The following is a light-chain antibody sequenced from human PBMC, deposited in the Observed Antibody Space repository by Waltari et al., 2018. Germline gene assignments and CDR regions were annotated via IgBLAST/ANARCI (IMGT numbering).Light chain of an antibody. CDR3: QQRSNWRFT. Sequence: EIVLTQSPATLSFSPGERATLSCRASQRVSSYLAWYQQKPGQAPRLLIYDASNRATGIPARFSGSGSGTDFTLTISSLEPEDFAVYYCQQRSNWRFTFGPGTKVDIK. V-gene: IGKV3-11*01. J-gene: IGKJ3*01. CDR2: DAS. CDR1: QRVSSY.